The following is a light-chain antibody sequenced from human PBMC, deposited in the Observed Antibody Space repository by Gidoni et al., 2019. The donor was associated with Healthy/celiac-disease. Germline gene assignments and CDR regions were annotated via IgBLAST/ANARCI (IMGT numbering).Light chain of an antibody. CDR2: GNS. CDR1: SSNIGAGYD. J-gene: IGLJ1*01. V-gene: IGLV1-40*01. CDR3: QSYDSSLSGSYV. Sequence: QSVLTQPPSVSGAPGPRVTIPCTGSSSNIGAGYDVHWYQQLPGTAPNLLIYGNSNRPSGVPDRFSGSKSGTSASLAITGLQAEDEADYYCQSYDSSLSGSYVFGTGTKVTVL.